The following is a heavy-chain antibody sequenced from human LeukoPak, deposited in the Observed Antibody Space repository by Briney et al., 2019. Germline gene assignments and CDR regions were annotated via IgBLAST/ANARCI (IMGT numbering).Heavy chain of an antibody. CDR3: ARGFRPWDTFDV. D-gene: IGHD2-21*01. Sequence: SETLSLTCIVSGGSISSYYWSWIRQPPGKGLEWIGNIYSSGTTNYNPSLKSRVTISMDTSKNQFSLKLTSVTAADTAVYYCARGFRPWDTFDVCGQGTMVTVSS. J-gene: IGHJ3*01. V-gene: IGHV4-59*12. CDR1: GGSISSYY. CDR2: IYSSGTT.